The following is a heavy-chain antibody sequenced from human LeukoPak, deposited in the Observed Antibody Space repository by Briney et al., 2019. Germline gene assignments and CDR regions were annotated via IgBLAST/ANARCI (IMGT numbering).Heavy chain of an antibody. CDR1: GFTFSSYA. D-gene: IGHD1-26*01. J-gene: IGHJ4*02. V-gene: IGHV3-74*01. CDR2: IKTDGSIT. Sequence: GGSLRLSCAASGFTFSSYAMSWVRQAPGKGPVWVSRIKTDGSITDYADSVKGRFTISRDNAKNTVYLQMNSLRAEDTAVYYCAKDLLYSGNYPGAFDYWGQGTLVTVSS. CDR3: AKDLLYSGNYPGAFDY.